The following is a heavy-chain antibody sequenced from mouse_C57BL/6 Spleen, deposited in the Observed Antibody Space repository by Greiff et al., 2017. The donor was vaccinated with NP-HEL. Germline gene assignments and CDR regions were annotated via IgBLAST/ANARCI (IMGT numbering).Heavy chain of an antibody. CDR3: TTGSSYVGDY. CDR1: GFNIKDDY. CDR2: IDPENGDT. V-gene: IGHV14-4*01. J-gene: IGHJ2*01. D-gene: IGHD1-1*01. Sequence: VQLQQSGAELVRPGASVKLSCTASGFNIKDDYMHWVKQRPEQGLEWIGWIDPENGDTEYASKFQGKATITADTSSNTAYLQLSSLTSEDTAVYYCTTGSSYVGDYWGQGTTLTVSS.